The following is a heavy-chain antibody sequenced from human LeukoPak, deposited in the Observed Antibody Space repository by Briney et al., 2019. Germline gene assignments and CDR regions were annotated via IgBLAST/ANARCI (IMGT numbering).Heavy chain of an antibody. V-gene: IGHV4-34*01. D-gene: IGHD2-15*01. CDR1: GGSFSGYY. J-gene: IGHJ5*02. Sequence: PSETLSLTCAVYGGSFSGYYWRWIRQPPGKGLEWIGEINHSGSTNYNPSLKSRVTISVDTSKNQFSLKLSSVTAADTAVYYCARAGYCSGGSCYSGAKWFDPWGQGTLVTVSS. CDR2: INHSGST. CDR3: ARAGYCSGGSCYSGAKWFDP.